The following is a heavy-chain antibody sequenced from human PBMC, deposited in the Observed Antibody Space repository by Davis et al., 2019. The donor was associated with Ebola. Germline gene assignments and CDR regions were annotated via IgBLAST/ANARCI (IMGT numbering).Heavy chain of an antibody. V-gene: IGHV3-23*01. J-gene: IGHJ4*02. D-gene: IGHD3-9*01. CDR3: ARGGYDILH. Sequence: GGSLRLSCAASGFTFSSYAMSWVRQAPGKGLEWVSAISGSGSSTSYADSVKGRFTISRDNAKNTLYLQMNSLRAEDTAVYYCARGGYDILHWGQGTLVTVSS. CDR1: GFTFSSYA. CDR2: ISGSGSST.